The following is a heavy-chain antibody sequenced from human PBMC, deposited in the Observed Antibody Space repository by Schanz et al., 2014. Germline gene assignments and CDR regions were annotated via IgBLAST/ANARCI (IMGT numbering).Heavy chain of an antibody. CDR2: ISYDGSNK. Sequence: QVQLVESGGGVVQPGRSLRLSCADSGFNFSSYAMHWVRQAPGKGLEWVAVISYDGSNKYYADSVKGRFTISRDNSKNMLFVQLSSLRNEDTAVYYCARDGSGTHYFGAIDLWGQGTLVTVSS. CDR1: GFNFSSYA. J-gene: IGHJ3*01. V-gene: IGHV3-30*04. CDR3: ARDGSGTHYFGAIDL. D-gene: IGHD3-10*01.